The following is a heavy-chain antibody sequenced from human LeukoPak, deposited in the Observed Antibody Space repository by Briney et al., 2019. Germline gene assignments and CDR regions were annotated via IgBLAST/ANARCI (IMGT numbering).Heavy chain of an antibody. V-gene: IGHV3-23*01. D-gene: IGHD5-24*01. J-gene: IGHJ4*02. Sequence: GGSLRLSCAASGFTFSSYAMSWVRQAPGKGLEWVSAISGSGGSTYYADSVKGRFTISRDNSKNTLYLQMNSLRAEDTAAYYCAKGGGDGYTQPDYWGQGTLVTVSS. CDR2: ISGSGGST. CDR1: GFTFSSYA. CDR3: AKGGGDGYTQPDY.